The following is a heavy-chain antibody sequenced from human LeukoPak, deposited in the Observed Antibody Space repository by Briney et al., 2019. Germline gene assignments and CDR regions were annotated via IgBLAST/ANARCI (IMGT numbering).Heavy chain of an antibody. Sequence: GGSLRLSCAASGFTVSDYYMSWIRQAPGKGLEWVSYIDSGATTIYYADSVKGRFTISRDNSKNTLYLQMNSLRAEDTAVYYCAKDESNWNYVSWFDPWGQGTLVTVSS. CDR3: AKDESNWNYVSWFDP. D-gene: IGHD1-7*01. CDR1: GFTVSDYY. J-gene: IGHJ5*02. V-gene: IGHV3-11*04. CDR2: IDSGATTI.